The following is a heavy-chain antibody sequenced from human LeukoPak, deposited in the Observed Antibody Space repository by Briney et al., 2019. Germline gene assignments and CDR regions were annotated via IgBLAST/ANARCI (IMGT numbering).Heavy chain of an antibody. Sequence: PGGSLRLSCAASGFTFSSYAMSWVRQAPGKGLEWVSAISGSGGSTYYADSVKGRFTISRDNSKNTLYLQMNSLRAEDTAVYYCAKSDGEAYYDSSGYYFASFDYWGQGTLVTVSS. CDR1: GFTFSSYA. D-gene: IGHD3-22*01. CDR2: ISGSGGST. CDR3: AKSDGEAYYDSSGYYFASFDY. V-gene: IGHV3-23*01. J-gene: IGHJ4*02.